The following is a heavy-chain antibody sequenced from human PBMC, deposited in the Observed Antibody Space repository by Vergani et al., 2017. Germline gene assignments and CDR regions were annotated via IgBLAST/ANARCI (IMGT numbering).Heavy chain of an antibody. CDR3: AGGYYDFWSGYYLGASRIWYFDL. D-gene: IGHD3-3*01. CDR1: GYTFTSYD. CDR2: MNPNSGNT. Sequence: QVQLVQSGAEVKKPGASVKVSCKASGYTFTSYDINWVRQATGQGLEWMGWMNPNSGNTGYAQKFQGRVTMTRNTSISTAYMELSSLRSEDTAVYYCAGGYYDFWSGYYLGASRIWYFDLWGRGTLVTVSS. V-gene: IGHV1-8*01. J-gene: IGHJ2*01.